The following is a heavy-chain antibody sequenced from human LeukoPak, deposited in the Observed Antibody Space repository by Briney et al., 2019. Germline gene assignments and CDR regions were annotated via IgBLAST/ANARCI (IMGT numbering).Heavy chain of an antibody. CDR2: IYSDNT. CDR1: GFTVSSNS. D-gene: IGHD4/OR15-4a*01. J-gene: IGHJ4*02. CDR3: ARRAGAYSHPYDY. Sequence: PGGSLRLSCTVSGFTVSSNSMSWVRQAPEKGLEWVSFIYSDNTHYSDSVKGRFTISRDNSKNTLYLQMNSLRAEDMAVYYCARRAGAYSHPYDYWGQGTLVTVSS. V-gene: IGHV3-53*01.